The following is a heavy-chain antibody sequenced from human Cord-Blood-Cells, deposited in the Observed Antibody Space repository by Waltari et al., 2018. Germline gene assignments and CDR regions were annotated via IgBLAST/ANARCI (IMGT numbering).Heavy chain of an antibody. Sequence: QVQLVESGGGVVQPGRSLSLSCAASGFPFSSYALHWVRQAPGKGLEWVAVISYDGSNKYYADSVKGRFTISRDNSKNTLYLQMNSLRAEDTAVYYCARPRYSSSYFDYWGQGTLVTVSS. D-gene: IGHD6-6*01. CDR2: ISYDGSNK. CDR3: ARPRYSSSYFDY. V-gene: IGHV3-30-3*01. CDR1: GFPFSSYA. J-gene: IGHJ4*02.